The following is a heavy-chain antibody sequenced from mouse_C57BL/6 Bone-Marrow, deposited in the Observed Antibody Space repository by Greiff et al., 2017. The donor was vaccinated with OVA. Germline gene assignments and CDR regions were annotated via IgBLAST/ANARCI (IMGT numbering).Heavy chain of an antibody. CDR3: AITTVVARGYFDY. D-gene: IGHD1-1*01. Sequence: EVHLVESGGGLVKPGGSLKLSCAASGFTFSDYGMHWVRQAPEKGLEWVAYISSGSSTIYYADTVKGRFTISRDNAKNTLFLQMTSLRSEDTAMYYCAITTVVARGYFDYWGQGTTLTVSS. J-gene: IGHJ2*01. CDR2: ISSGSSTI. CDR1: GFTFSDYG. V-gene: IGHV5-17*01.